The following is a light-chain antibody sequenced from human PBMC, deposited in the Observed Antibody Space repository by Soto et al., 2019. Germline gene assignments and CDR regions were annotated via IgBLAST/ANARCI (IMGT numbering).Light chain of an antibody. V-gene: IGKV1-39*01. CDR1: QSVSPY. CDR3: QQSYSTPHT. Sequence: DIQMTQSPYSLSTSVGVRFTIPCRTSQSVSPYLNWYQRRPGKAPKMLYYGASSLQSGVPSGFSGSGSGTHFTLTNSSLQPEEFSNYYCQQSYSTPHTCGQGTKVNIK. J-gene: IGKJ1*01. CDR2: GAS.